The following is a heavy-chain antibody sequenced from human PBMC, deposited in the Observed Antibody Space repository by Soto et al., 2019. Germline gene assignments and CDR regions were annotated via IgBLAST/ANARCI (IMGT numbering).Heavy chain of an antibody. D-gene: IGHD5-18*01. CDR2: ISSSGSTI. V-gene: IGHV3-48*03. J-gene: IGHJ4*02. Sequence: EVQLVESGGGLVQPGGSLRLSCAASGFTFSSYEMNWVRQAPGKGLEWVSYISSSGSTIYYADSVKGRFTISRDNAKNSLYQQMTSLRAEDTAVYYCAREKMATAYFDYWGQGTLVTVSS. CDR1: GFTFSSYE. CDR3: AREKMATAYFDY.